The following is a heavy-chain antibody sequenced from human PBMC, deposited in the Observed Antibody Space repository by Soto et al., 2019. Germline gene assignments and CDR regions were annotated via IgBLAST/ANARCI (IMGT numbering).Heavy chain of an antibody. CDR2: IYGSGGT. D-gene: IGHD3-16*01. CDR1: GGSMFSYY. Sequence: QVQLQEAGPGLVKASDTLSLTCTVSGGSMFSYYWSWIRQPAGKGLEWSARIYGSGGTNYNPSLKSRVTMSLDTSQNKFTLRLTSVTAADTAVYYCGREGASSYASRHFDNWGPGTLVTVSS. J-gene: IGHJ4*02. V-gene: IGHV4-4*07. CDR3: GREGASSYASRHFDN.